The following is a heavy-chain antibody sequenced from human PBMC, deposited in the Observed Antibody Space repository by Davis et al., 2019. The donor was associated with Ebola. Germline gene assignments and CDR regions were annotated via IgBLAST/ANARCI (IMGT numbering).Heavy chain of an antibody. Sequence: GESLKISCVASGFNFRNYAMSWVRQAPGKGPEWVSGLSGSGGTINYADSVKGRFTISRDNAKNSLYLQMNSLRAEDTAVYYCARERYCSGGSCSYYWYFDLWGRGTLVTVSS. CDR3: ARERYCSGGSCSYYWYFDL. D-gene: IGHD2-15*01. CDR1: GFNFRNYA. CDR2: LSGSGGTI. J-gene: IGHJ2*01. V-gene: IGHV3-23*01.